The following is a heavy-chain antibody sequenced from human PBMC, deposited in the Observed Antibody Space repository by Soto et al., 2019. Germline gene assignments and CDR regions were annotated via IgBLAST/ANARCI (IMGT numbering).Heavy chain of an antibody. V-gene: IGHV4-39*01. J-gene: IGHJ4*02. D-gene: IGHD6-19*01. Sequence: SETLSPTSTISGGTIRTSIYYGCWFCQPPGKGLEWIGSIYYRGSTYYNPSLKSRVTISVDTSKNQFSLKLSSVTAADTAVYYCATIAVAGTGRDYWGQGTLVTVS. CDR3: ATIAVAGTGRDY. CDR2: IYYRGST. CDR1: GGTIRTSIYY.